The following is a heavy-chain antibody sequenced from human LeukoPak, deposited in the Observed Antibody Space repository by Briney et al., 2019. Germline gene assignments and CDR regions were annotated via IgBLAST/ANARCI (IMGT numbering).Heavy chain of an antibody. CDR3: ASDPAAVAGKGGFDY. V-gene: IGHV6-1*01. D-gene: IGHD6-19*01. J-gene: IGHJ4*02. CDR2: TYYRSKWYN. CDR1: GDSVSSNSAA. Sequence: SQTLSLTCAISGDSVSSNSAAWNWIRQSPSRGLEWLGRTYYRSKWYNDYAVAVKSRIIINPDTSKNQFSLQLNSVTPEDTAVYYCASDPAAVAGKGGFDYWGQGTLVTVSS.